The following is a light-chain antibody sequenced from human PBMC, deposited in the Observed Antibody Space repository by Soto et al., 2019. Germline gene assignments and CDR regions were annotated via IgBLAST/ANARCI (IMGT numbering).Light chain of an antibody. CDR1: QSVTNDY. CDR3: QQYGNSPRT. Sequence: EIVLTQSPGSLSLSPGERAALSCRASQSVTNDYLAWYQQKFGQAPRLLIYGASRRATGIPDRFSGIGSGTDFTLTISRLEPEDFAVYFCQQYGNSPRTFGQG. V-gene: IGKV3-20*01. CDR2: GAS. J-gene: IGKJ2*01.